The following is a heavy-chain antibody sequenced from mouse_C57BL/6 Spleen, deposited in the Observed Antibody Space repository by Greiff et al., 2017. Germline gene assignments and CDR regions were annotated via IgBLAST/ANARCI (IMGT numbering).Heavy chain of an antibody. CDR3: TPSLPGYYAMDY. D-gene: IGHD2-10*01. CDR2: IYPGNSDT. CDR1: GYTFTSYW. V-gene: IGHV1-5*01. Sequence: VQLQQSGTVLARPGASVKMSCKTSGYTFTSYWMHWVKQRPGQGLEWIGAIYPGNSDTSYNQKFKGKAKLTAVTSASTAYMELSSLTSEDSAVYYCTPSLPGYYAMDYGGQGTSVTVSS. J-gene: IGHJ4*01.